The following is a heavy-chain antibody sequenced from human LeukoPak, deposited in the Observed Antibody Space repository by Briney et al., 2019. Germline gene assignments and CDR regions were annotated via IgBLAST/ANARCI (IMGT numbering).Heavy chain of an antibody. D-gene: IGHD3-22*01. CDR3: ARDCPRWYYYDSSGYIDY. CDR2: IKQDGSEK. CDR1: GFTFSSYW. J-gene: IGHJ4*02. Sequence: GGSLRLSCAASGFTFSSYWMSWVRQAPGKGLEWVANIKQDGSEKYYVDSVKGRFTFSRDNAKNSLYLQMNSLRAEDTAVYYCARDCPRWYYYDSSGYIDYWGQGTLVTVSS. V-gene: IGHV3-7*03.